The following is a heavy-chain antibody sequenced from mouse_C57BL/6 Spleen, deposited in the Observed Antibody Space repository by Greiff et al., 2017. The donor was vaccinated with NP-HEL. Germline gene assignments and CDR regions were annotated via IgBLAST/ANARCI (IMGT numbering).Heavy chain of an antibody. D-gene: IGHD2-2*01. V-gene: IGHV1-81*01. CDR2: IYPRSGNT. J-gene: IGHJ2*01. Sequence: QVQLQQSGAELARPGASVKLSCKASGYTFTSYGISWVKQRTGQGLEWIGEIYPRSGNTYYNEKFKGKATLTADKSSSTAYMELRSLTSEDSAVYFCERATMVTTRGYYFDYWGQGTTLTVSS. CDR1: GYTFTSYG. CDR3: ERATMVTTRGYYFDY.